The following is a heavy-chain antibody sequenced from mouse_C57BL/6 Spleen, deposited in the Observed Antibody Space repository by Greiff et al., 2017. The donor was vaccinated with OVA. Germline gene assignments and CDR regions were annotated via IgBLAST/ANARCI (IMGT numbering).Heavy chain of an antibody. D-gene: IGHD1-1*01. CDR3: ARRTSYGAMDY. Sequence: QVQLQQPGAELVKPGASVKLSCKASGYTFTSYWMQWVKQRPGQGLEWIGEIDPSDSYTNYNQKFKGKATLTVDTSSSTAYMQLSSLTSEDSAVYYCARRTSYGAMDYWGQGTSVTVSS. V-gene: IGHV1-50*01. J-gene: IGHJ4*01. CDR2: IDPSDSYT. CDR1: GYTFTSYW.